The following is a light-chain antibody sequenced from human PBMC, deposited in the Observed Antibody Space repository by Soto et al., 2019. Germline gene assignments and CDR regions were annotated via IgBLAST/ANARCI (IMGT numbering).Light chain of an antibody. CDR1: QSISSG. Sequence: DIQMTQSPSTLSASVGDRVTITCRASQSISSGLAWYQQKQGKAPKLLLYKASSLGSGVPSRFSGSGSGTEFTITISSLQPDDFGIYYCQQYNSHSRYTFGQGTKLEIK. J-gene: IGKJ2*01. V-gene: IGKV1-5*03. CDR2: KAS. CDR3: QQYNSHSRYT.